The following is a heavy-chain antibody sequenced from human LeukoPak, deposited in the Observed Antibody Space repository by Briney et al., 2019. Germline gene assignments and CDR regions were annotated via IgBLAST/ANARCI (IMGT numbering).Heavy chain of an antibody. CDR1: GLTFSSYG. D-gene: IGHD4-11*01. CDR2: ISTTGGTT. J-gene: IGHJ3*02. Sequence: GGSLRLSCAASGLTFSSYGMSWVRQAPGRGLEWVSAISTTGGTTYYADSVRGRFTISRDNAKNSLYVQMNSLRAEDTALYYCVKDRSAVILFDGLDIWGQGTMVTVSS. CDR3: VKDRSAVILFDGLDI. V-gene: IGHV3-23*01.